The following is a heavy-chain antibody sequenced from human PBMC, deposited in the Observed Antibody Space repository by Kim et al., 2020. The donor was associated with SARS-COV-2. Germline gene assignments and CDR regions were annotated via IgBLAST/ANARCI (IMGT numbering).Heavy chain of an antibody. CDR3: ARLDVVVVPAAATFDY. D-gene: IGHD2-2*03. Sequence: GVSLRLSCAASGFTFSSYWMSWVRQAPGKGLEWVANIKQDESEKYYVDSVKGRFTISRDNAKNSLHLQMNSLRAEDTAVYYCARLDVVVVPAAATFDYWGQGTLVTVSS. CDR1: GFTFSSYW. J-gene: IGHJ4*02. V-gene: IGHV3-7*03. CDR2: IKQDESEK.